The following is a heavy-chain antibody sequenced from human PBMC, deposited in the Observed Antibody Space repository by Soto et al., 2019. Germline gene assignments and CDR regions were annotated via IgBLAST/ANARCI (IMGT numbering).Heavy chain of an antibody. J-gene: IGHJ4*02. CDR3: ARDLRTASGWYAPGY. V-gene: IGHV3-23*01. CDR2: ISGYSRTP. CDR1: GYTFTDNA. Sequence: EVQLLESGGGLVQPGESLRLSCVASGYTFTDNAIMWVRQATGKGLEWVSSISGYSRTPYYAESVKGRFTLSRDTSRNTVYLQMNSLRGEDTAVYYCARDLRTASGWYAPGYWGQGSLVTVSS. D-gene: IGHD6-19*01.